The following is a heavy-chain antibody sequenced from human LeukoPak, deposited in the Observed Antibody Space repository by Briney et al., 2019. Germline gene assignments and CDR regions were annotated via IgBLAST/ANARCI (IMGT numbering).Heavy chain of an antibody. Sequence: GGSLRLSCAASGFTFSSYVMHWVRQAPGKGLEWVVTISYDGSNKYYADSVKGRFTISRDNSKNTLYLQMNSLRAEDTAVYYCARDSKGQSAAAGTLNAFDIWGQGTMVTVSS. J-gene: IGHJ3*02. CDR1: GFTFSSYV. V-gene: IGHV3-30-3*01. CDR3: ARDSKGQSAAAGTLNAFDI. CDR2: ISYDGSNK. D-gene: IGHD6-13*01.